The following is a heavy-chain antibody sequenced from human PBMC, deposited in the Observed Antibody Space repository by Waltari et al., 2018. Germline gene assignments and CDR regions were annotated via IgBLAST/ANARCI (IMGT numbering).Heavy chain of an antibody. CDR3: ARDYARYDSSGYYWSYFDY. CDR1: GGSISSYY. Sequence: QVQLQESGPGLVKPSETLSLTCTVSGGSISSYYWSWIRQPAGKGLAGIGRIYTSGSTNYNPSLKSRVTMSVDTSKNQFSLKLSSVTAADTAVYYCARDYARYDSSGYYWSYFDYWGQGTLVTVSS. J-gene: IGHJ4*02. D-gene: IGHD3-22*01. CDR2: IYTSGST. V-gene: IGHV4-4*07.